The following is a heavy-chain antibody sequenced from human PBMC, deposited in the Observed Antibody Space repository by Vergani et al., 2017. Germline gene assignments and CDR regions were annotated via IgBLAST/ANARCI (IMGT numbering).Heavy chain of an antibody. J-gene: IGHJ3*02. CDR2: IYTSGST. Sequence: QVHLQESGPGLVKPSQTLSLTCTVSGGSISSGSYYWSWIRQPAGKGLEWIGRIYTSGSTNYNPSLKSRVTMSVDTSKNKLSLKLSSVTAADTAVYYCSRVIPAANDAFDIWGQGRMVTVSS. V-gene: IGHV4-61*02. CDR3: SRVIPAANDAFDI. D-gene: IGHD2-2*01. CDR1: GGSISSGSYY.